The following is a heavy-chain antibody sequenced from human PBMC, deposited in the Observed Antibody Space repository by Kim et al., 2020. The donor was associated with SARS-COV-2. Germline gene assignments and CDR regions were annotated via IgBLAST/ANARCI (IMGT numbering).Heavy chain of an antibody. J-gene: IGHJ4*02. CDR3: TTDPGGSIVVS. D-gene: IGHD1-26*01. V-gene: IGHV3-15*01. Sequence: TDYAAPVKGRFTISRDDSKNTLYLQMNSLKTEDTAVYYCTTDPGGSIVVSWGQGTLVTVSS. CDR2: T.